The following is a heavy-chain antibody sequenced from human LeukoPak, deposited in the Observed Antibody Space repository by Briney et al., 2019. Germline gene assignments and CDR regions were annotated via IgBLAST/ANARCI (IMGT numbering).Heavy chain of an antibody. CDR2: AYRGSS. CDR3: ARDGESSYYDILTGYYLNGAFDI. Sequence: SQTLSLTCAIFGDSVSSNSVAWNWIRQSPSRGLEWLGRAYRGSSYYAPSMKNRITINPDTSKNQFSLKLSSVSAADTAVYYCARDGESSYYDILTGYYLNGAFDIWGQGTMVTVSS. V-gene: IGHV6-1*01. CDR1: GDSVSSNSVA. D-gene: IGHD3-9*01. J-gene: IGHJ3*02.